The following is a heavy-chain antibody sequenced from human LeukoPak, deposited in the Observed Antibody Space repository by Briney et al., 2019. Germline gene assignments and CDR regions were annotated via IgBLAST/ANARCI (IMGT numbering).Heavy chain of an antibody. CDR2: ISTGSSYT. CDR1: GFTFSDYY. J-gene: IGHJ4*02. D-gene: IGHD6-13*01. CDR3: ASGIAAPGAPDH. V-gene: IGHV3-11*03. Sequence: PGGSLRLSCEASGFTFSDYYMSWIRQAPGKGLEWVSYISTGSSYTNYADSVKGRFTISRDNAKKSLYLQMNSLRAEDTAMYYCASGIAAPGAPDHWGQGTLVTVSS.